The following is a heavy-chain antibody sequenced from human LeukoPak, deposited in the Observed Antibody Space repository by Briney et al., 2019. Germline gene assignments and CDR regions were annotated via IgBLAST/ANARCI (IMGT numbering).Heavy chain of an antibody. CDR2: INPNSGGT. Sequence: ASVKVSCKASGYTLTGYYMHWVRQAPGQGLEWMGWINPNSGGTNYAQKFQGRVTMTRDTSISTAYMELSRLRSDDTAVYYCARFYSSGIAAAAHWGQGTLVTVSS. D-gene: IGHD6-13*01. CDR3: ARFYSSGIAAAAH. J-gene: IGHJ4*02. CDR1: GYTLTGYY. V-gene: IGHV1-2*02.